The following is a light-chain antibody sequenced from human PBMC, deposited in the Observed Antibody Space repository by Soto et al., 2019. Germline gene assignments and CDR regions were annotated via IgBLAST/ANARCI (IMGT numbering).Light chain of an antibody. CDR3: CSYAGSYTFYV. CDR1: SSDVGGYNY. V-gene: IGLV2-11*01. Sequence: QSALNQPRSVSGSPGQSVTISCTGTSSDVGGYNYVSWYQQHPGKAPRLMVYDVSKRPSGVPDRFSGSKSGNTASLTISGLQAEDEANYYCCSYAGSYTFYVFGIGTKVTVL. CDR2: DVS. J-gene: IGLJ1*01.